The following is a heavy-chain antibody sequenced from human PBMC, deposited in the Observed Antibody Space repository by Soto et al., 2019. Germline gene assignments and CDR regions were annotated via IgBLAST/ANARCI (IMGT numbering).Heavy chain of an antibody. CDR3: AKGRAYYDSSGYYYPPPDAFDI. CDR2: ISCSGGST. V-gene: IGHV3-23*01. Sequence: GGSLKLSCAASGVTFSSYAMSWVRQAPGKGLEWVSAISCSGGSTYYADSVKGRFTISRDNSKNTLYLQMNSLRAEDTAVYYCAKGRAYYDSSGYYYPPPDAFDIWGQGTMVTVSS. D-gene: IGHD3-22*01. J-gene: IGHJ3*02. CDR1: GVTFSSYA.